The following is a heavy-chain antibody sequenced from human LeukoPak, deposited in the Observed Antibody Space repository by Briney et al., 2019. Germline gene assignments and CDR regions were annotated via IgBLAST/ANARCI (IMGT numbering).Heavy chain of an antibody. Sequence: GGSLRLSCATSEFSFSSYAMSWVRQAPGQGLEWVSAMSSSDDGRYYAASVRGRFTISRDTSRSTLYLQMNSLRAEDAAVYYCAKAPVTSCRGAFCYPFDYWGQGTLVTVSS. V-gene: IGHV3-23*01. D-gene: IGHD2-15*01. CDR3: AKAPVTSCRGAFCYPFDY. J-gene: IGHJ4*02. CDR2: MSSSDDGR. CDR1: EFSFSSYA.